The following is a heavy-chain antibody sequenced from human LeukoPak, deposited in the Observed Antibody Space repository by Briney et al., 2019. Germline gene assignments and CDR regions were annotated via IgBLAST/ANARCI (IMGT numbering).Heavy chain of an antibody. CDR3: ARPSNHGGNSGDFDY. CDR2: IYYSGST. D-gene: IGHD4-23*01. CDR1: GGSISSSSYY. V-gene: IGHV4-39*01. Sequence: PSETLSLTCTVSGGSISSSSYYWGWIRQPPGKGLEWIGSIYYSGSTYYNPSLKSRVTISVDTSKNQFSLKLSSVTAADTAVYYCARPSNHGGNSGDFDYWGQGTLVTVSS. J-gene: IGHJ4*02.